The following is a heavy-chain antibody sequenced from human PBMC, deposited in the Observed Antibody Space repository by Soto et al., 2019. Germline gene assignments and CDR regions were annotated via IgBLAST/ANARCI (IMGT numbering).Heavy chain of an antibody. V-gene: IGHV1-2*02. J-gene: IGHJ4*01. CDR3: ARESYNWYYDY. Sequence: QVQLLQSGAEVKDPGASVTVSCKASRYTFTAYFIHWMGQAPGRGLEWIGWINPNNGDTTYAQDFQGRLTLTRDSSSNTAYMALTRLTSDDSAVYYCARESYNWYYDYWGQGSLVSVSS. D-gene: IGHD1-20*01. CDR2: INPNNGDT. CDR1: RYTFTAYF.